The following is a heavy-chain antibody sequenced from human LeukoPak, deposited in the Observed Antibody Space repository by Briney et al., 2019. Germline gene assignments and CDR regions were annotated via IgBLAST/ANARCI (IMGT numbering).Heavy chain of an antibody. Sequence: GGSLRLSCAASGFTFSSYSMNWVRQAPGRGLEWVSYISSSSSTIYYADSVKGRFTISRDNAKNSLYLQMNSLRAEDTAVYYCASLVGAIRWFDPWGQGTLVTVSS. CDR1: GFTFSSYS. V-gene: IGHV3-48*01. CDR2: ISSSSSTI. CDR3: ASLVGAIRWFDP. D-gene: IGHD1-26*01. J-gene: IGHJ5*02.